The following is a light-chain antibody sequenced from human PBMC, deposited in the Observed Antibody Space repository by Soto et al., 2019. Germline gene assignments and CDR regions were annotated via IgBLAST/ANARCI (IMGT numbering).Light chain of an antibody. CDR2: GAS. J-gene: IGKJ1*01. V-gene: IGKV3-20*01. Sequence: EIVLTQSPGTLSLSPGERATLSCRASQSVSSSYLAWYQQKPGQAPRLLIYGASSRATGIPDRFSGSGSGTDFTLTISRLGPEDFAVYYCQRYGSSPWMFGQGTKVEIK. CDR3: QRYGSSPWM. CDR1: QSVSSSY.